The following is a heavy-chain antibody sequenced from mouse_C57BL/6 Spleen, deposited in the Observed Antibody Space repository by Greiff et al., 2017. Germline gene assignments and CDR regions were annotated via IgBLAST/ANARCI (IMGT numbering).Heavy chain of an antibody. CDR3: ARRAKDSSGTYFDY. CDR1: GYTFTSYW. Sequence: VQLQQPGAELVMPGASVKLSCKASGYTFTSYWMHWVKQRPGQGLEWIGEIDPSDSYTNYNQKFKGKSTLTVDKSSSTAYMQLSSLTSEDSAVYYCARRAKDSSGTYFDYWGQGTTRTVSS. V-gene: IGHV1-69*01. J-gene: IGHJ2*01. D-gene: IGHD3-2*02. CDR2: IDPSDSYT.